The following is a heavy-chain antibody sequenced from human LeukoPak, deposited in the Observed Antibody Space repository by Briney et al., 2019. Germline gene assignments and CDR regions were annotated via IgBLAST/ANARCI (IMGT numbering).Heavy chain of an antibody. D-gene: IGHD6-13*01. V-gene: IGHV4-59*01. Sequence: SETLSLTCTVSGGSIRSYYWSWIRQPPGKGLEWIGYIYYSGSTNYNPSLKSRVSISVDTSKNQFSLKLSSVTAADTAVYYCARQRDYISSLSPWGQGTLVTVSS. CDR1: GGSIRSYY. CDR2: IYYSGST. J-gene: IGHJ5*02. CDR3: ARQRDYISSLSP.